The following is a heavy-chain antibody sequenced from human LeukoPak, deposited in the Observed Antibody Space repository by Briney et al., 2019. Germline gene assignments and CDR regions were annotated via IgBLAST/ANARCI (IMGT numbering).Heavy chain of an antibody. CDR3: ARELLDSSSWYDAFDI. D-gene: IGHD6-13*01. Sequence: SQTLSLTCAISGDSVSSNSAAWDWIRQSPSRGLEWLGRTYYRSKWYNDYAVSVKSRITINPDTSKNQFSLQLDSVTPEDTAVYYCARELLDSSSWYDAFDIWGQGTMVTVSS. CDR2: TYYRSKWYN. CDR1: GDSVSSNSAA. J-gene: IGHJ3*02. V-gene: IGHV6-1*01.